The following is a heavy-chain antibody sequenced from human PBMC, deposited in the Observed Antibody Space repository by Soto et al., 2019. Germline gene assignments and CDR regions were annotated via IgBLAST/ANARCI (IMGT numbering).Heavy chain of an antibody. CDR3: ARGGITGTTPYFDY. V-gene: IGHV4-4*02. Sequence: TSETLSLTCAVSGGSISSSNWWSWVRQPPGKGLEWIGEIYHSGSTNYNPSLKSRVTISVDKSKNQFSLKLSSVTAADTAVYYCARGGITGTTPYFDYWGQGTLVTVSS. CDR1: GGSISSSNW. J-gene: IGHJ4*02. D-gene: IGHD1-7*01. CDR2: IYHSGST.